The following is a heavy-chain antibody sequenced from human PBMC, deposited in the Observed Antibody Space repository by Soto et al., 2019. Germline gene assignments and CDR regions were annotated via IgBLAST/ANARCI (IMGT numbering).Heavy chain of an antibody. V-gene: IGHV3-23*01. D-gene: IGHD4-17*01. CDR1: GFTFSSYA. Sequence: EVQLLESGGGLVQPGGSLRLSCAASGFTFSSYAMSWVRQAPGKGLEWVSAISGSGGSTYYADSVKGRFTISRDNSKNTLYLKKNRQRAQDTAVYYCANGRRFDGDYGWFDPWGQGTLVTGSS. CDR2: ISGSGGST. J-gene: IGHJ5*02. CDR3: ANGRRFDGDYGWFDP.